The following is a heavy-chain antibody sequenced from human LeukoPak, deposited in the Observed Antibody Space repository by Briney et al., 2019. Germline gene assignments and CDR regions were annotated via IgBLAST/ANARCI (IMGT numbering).Heavy chain of an antibody. CDR1: GFTFSRYE. CDR2: IGTSGSTI. D-gene: IGHD5-12*01. CDR3: ARGPYLAIDY. J-gene: IGHJ4*02. V-gene: IGHV3-48*03. Sequence: GGSLRLSCAASGFTFSRYEMNWVRQAPGKGQEWVSQIGTSGSTIYYADSVKGRFTISRDNAKNSLYLQMNSLRAEDTAVYYCARGPYLAIDYWGQGTLVAVSS.